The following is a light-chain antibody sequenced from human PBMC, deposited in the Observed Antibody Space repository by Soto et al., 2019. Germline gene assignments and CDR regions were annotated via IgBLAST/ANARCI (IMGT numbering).Light chain of an antibody. CDR2: GTS. CDR1: QSVSSN. J-gene: IGKJ1*01. Sequence: ERVMTQARATSSRSQGERDSLSCRASQSVSSNLAWYQQKPGQAPRLLIYGTSTRATGVPARFSGSGSGTEFTLTFSSLQSEDFAVYYCQQYNDWPRTFGQGTKVDIK. V-gene: IGKV3-15*01. CDR3: QQYNDWPRT.